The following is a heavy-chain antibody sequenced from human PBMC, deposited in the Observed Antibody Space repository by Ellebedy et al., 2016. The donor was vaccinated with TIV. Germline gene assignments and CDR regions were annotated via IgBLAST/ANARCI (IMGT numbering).Heavy chain of an antibody. CDR3: ARCQGGGSGSYYLAPPFDY. CDR2: ISAYNGNT. J-gene: IGHJ4*02. V-gene: IGHV1-18*01. Sequence: ASVKVSCXASGGTFSSYAISWVRQAPGQGLEWMGWISAYNGNTNYAQKLQGRVTMTTDTSTSTAYMELRSLRSDDTAVYYCARCQGGGSGSYYLAPPFDYWGQGTLVTVSS. CDR1: GGTFSSYA. D-gene: IGHD3-10*01.